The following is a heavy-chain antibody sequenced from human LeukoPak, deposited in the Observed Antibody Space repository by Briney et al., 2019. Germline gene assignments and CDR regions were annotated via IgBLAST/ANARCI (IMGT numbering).Heavy chain of an antibody. J-gene: IGHJ6*03. CDR2: MNPNSGNT. CDR3: ARGREILVVPFYYYIDV. Sequence: ASVKVSCKPSGYTFTSYDINWVRQATGQGLEWMGWMNPNSGNTGYAQKFQGRVTITRDTSISTAYMELSSLRSDDTAVYYCARGREILVVPFYYYIDVWGRGTTVTVSS. CDR1: GYTFTSYD. D-gene: IGHD2-2*01. V-gene: IGHV1-8*03.